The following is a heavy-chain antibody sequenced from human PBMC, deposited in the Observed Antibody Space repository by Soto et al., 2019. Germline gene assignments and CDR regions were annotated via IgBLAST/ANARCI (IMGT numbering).Heavy chain of an antibody. CDR2: IIPIFGTA. V-gene: IGHV1-69*13. CDR3: ARDKLGGVIHFDP. D-gene: IGHD3-3*01. J-gene: IGHJ5*02. Sequence: GASVKVSCKASGGTFSSYAISWVRQAPGQGLEWMGGIIPIFGTANYAQKFQGRVTITADESTSTAYMELSSLRSEDTAVYYCARDKLGGVIHFDPWGQGTLVTSPQ. CDR1: GGTFSSYA.